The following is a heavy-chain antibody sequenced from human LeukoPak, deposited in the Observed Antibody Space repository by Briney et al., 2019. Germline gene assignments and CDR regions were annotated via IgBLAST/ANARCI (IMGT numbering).Heavy chain of an antibody. CDR3: ARGYSSSWNYLDY. D-gene: IGHD6-13*01. V-gene: IGHV4-59*01. CDR1: GGSISTDY. CDR2: VFDSGST. J-gene: IGHJ4*02. Sequence: SETLSLTCTVSGGSISTDYWTWIRQPPGKGLEWIGYVFDSGSTNYNPSLKSRVTISVDTSKKQFSLKVSSVTAADTAVYYCARGYSSSWNYLDYWGQGTLVTVSS.